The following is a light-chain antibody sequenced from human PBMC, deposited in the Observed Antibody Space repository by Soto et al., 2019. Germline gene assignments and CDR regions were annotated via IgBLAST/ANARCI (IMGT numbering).Light chain of an antibody. Sequence: DIHITQSPSSLSASVGDRVTITCRASQGIGTDLGWYRQKKGRAPERMIYSTSSLQSGVPSRFSGSGYGTEFNLTISSLQTDDFATYYCQQYNSTRRTFGQGTKVDIK. CDR1: QGIGTD. CDR3: QQYNSTRRT. J-gene: IGKJ1*01. CDR2: STS. V-gene: IGKV1-17*01.